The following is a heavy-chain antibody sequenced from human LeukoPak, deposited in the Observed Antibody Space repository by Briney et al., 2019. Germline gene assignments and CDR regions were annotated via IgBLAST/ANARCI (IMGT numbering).Heavy chain of an antibody. CDR3: ARNPTTRSNRAQFYSDY. D-gene: IGHD4-17*01. CDR1: GFTFSSFA. Sequence: GGSLRLSCAASGFTFSSFAMHWVRQAPGKGLEWVAVISLNGGDTNYAGSVKGRFTISRDNSKNTLYLQMNSLRAEDTAVYYCARNPTTRSNRAQFYSDYWGQGTLVIVSS. V-gene: IGHV3-30*04. CDR2: ISLNGGDT. J-gene: IGHJ4*02.